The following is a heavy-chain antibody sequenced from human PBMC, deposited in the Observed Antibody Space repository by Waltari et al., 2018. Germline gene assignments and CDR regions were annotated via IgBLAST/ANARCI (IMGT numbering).Heavy chain of an antibody. CDR1: GFTFSNYY. J-gene: IGHJ4*02. Sequence: QFQLEPSGAEVKKPGASVKVSCDASGFTFSNYYVHWVRQAPGQGLEWMAPFCPSGTSTKYAEKLRGRVTSAQDTSTRTVYMYLSGLRSEDAAVYYCATFVSRSFTFPDYWGQGTLVTVSS. V-gene: IGHV1-46*03. CDR3: ATFVSRSFTFPDY. CDR2: FCPSGTST. D-gene: IGHD3-16*01.